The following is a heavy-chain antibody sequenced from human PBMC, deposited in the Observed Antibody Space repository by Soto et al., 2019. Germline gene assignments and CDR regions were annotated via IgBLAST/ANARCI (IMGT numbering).Heavy chain of an antibody. Sequence: GGSLRLSCAASGFTFSSYGMHWVRQAPGKGLEWVAVIWYDGSNKYYADSVKGRFTISRDNSKNTLYLQMNSLRAEDTAVYYCARDDAHYYYYYMDVWGKGTTVTVSS. V-gene: IGHV3-33*01. J-gene: IGHJ6*03. CDR1: GFTFSSYG. CDR3: ARDDAHYYYYYMDV. CDR2: IWYDGSNK.